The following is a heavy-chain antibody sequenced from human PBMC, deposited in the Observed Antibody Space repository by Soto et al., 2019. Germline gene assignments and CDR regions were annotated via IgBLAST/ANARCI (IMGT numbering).Heavy chain of an antibody. CDR3: ARDVRGVPSY. CDR1: GFTFSSYG. J-gene: IGHJ4*02. D-gene: IGHD3-16*01. Sequence: QVQLVESGGGVVQPGRSLRLSCAASGFTFSSYGMHWVRQAPGKGLEWVAVIWYGGSNKYYADSVKGRFTISRDNSNNTLYLQMNSLSAEDTAVYYSARDVRGVPSYWGQGTLVTVSS. CDR2: IWYGGSNK. V-gene: IGHV3-33*01.